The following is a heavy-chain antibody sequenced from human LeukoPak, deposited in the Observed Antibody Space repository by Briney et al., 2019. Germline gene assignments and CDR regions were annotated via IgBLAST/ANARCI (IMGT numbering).Heavy chain of an antibody. V-gene: IGHV3-21*01. Sequence: GGSLRLSCAASGFTFSSYSMNWVRQAPGKGLEWVSSISSSSTDIYYADSVKGRFTISRDNAKNSLYLQMNSLRAEDTAVYYCARGAGRYSSLTDYWGQGTQVTVST. J-gene: IGHJ4*02. D-gene: IGHD6-13*01. CDR3: ARGAGRYSSLTDY. CDR1: GFTFSSYS. CDR2: ISSSSTDI.